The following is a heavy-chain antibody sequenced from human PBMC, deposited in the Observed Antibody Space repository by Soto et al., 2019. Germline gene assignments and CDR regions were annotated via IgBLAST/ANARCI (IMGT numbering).Heavy chain of an antibody. J-gene: IGHJ4*02. Sequence: GGSLRLSCAASGFTFSYYSMNWVRQAPGKGLEWVSSISSSSTYINYADALKGRFSVSRDNSNNSLFLFMNSLRAEDTAVYYCARGLHSLFDYWGQGTLVTVSS. D-gene: IGHD2-21*01. CDR1: GFTFSYYS. CDR3: ARGLHSLFDY. V-gene: IGHV3-21*01. CDR2: ISSSSTYI.